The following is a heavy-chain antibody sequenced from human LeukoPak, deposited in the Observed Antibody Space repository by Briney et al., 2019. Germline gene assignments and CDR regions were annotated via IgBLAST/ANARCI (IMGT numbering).Heavy chain of an antibody. D-gene: IGHD4-17*01. CDR1: GGTFSSYA. J-gene: IGHJ6*02. CDR3: ARFFPSVTTFDSSVTSLYYGMDV. CDR2: IIPIFGTA. V-gene: IGHV1-69*13. Sequence: ASVKVSCKASGGTFSSYAIGWVRQAPGQGLEWMGGIIPIFGTANYAQKFQGRVTITADESTSTAYMELSSLRSEDTAVYYCARFFPSVTTFDSSVTSLYYGMDVWGQGTTVTVSS.